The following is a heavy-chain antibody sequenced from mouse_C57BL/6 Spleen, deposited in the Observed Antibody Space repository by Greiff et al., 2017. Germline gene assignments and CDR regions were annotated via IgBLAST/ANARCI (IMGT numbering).Heavy chain of an antibody. CDR1: GYAFTNYL. CDR2: INPGSGGT. CDR3: ARGGYDYDEGVFDY. J-gene: IGHJ2*01. Sequence: QVQLQQSGAELVRPGTSVKVSCKASGYAFTNYLIEWVKQRPGQGLEWIGVINPGSGGTNYNEKFKGKATLTADKASSTAYMQLSSLTSEDSAVYFCARGGYDYDEGVFDYWGQGTTLTVSS. D-gene: IGHD2-4*01. V-gene: IGHV1-54*01.